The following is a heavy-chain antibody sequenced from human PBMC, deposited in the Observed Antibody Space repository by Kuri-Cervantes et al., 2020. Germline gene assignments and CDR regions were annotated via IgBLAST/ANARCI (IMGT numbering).Heavy chain of an antibody. J-gene: IGHJ3*02. V-gene: IGHV5-51*01. CDR2: IYPGDSDT. CDR1: GYSFTSYW. CDR3: ARQLRWEPSGDAFDI. Sequence: GESLKISCKGSGYSFTSYWIGWVRQMPGKGLEWMGIIYPGDSDTRYSPSFQGQVTISADKSISTAYLQWSSLKASDTAMYYCARQLRWEPSGDAFDIWGQGTMVTVSS. D-gene: IGHD1-26*01.